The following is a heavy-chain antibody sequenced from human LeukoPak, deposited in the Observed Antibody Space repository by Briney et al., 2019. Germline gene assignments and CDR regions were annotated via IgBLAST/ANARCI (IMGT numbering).Heavy chain of an antibody. CDR3: ARDWEYYYGSGSYSYYFDY. D-gene: IGHD3-10*01. J-gene: IGHJ4*02. V-gene: IGHV4-38-2*02. CDR1: GYSISSGYY. Sequence: SETLSLTCTVSGYSISSGYYWGWIRQPPGQGLEWIGSIYHSGSTYYNPSLKSRVTISVDTSKNQFSLKLSSVTAADTAVYYCARDWEYYYGSGSYSYYFDYWGQGTLVTVSS. CDR2: IYHSGST.